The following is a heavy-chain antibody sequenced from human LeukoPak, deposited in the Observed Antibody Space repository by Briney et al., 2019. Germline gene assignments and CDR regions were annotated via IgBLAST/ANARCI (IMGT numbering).Heavy chain of an antibody. J-gene: IGHJ5*02. D-gene: IGHD6-6*01. Sequence: ASVKVSCKASGYTFTSYDINWVRQATGQGLEWMGWMNPNSGNTGYAQKFQGRVTMTRNTSISTAYMELSSLRSEDTAVYYCARGGAVAARRWHWFDPWGQGTLVTVSS. V-gene: IGHV1-8*01. CDR3: ARGGAVAARRWHWFDP. CDR2: MNPNSGNT. CDR1: GYTFTSYD.